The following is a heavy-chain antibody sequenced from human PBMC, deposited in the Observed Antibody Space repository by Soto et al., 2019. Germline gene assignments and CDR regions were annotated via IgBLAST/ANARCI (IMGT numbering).Heavy chain of an antibody. D-gene: IGHD5-18*01. J-gene: IGHJ4*02. CDR2: ISAYNGNT. CDR1: GYTFTSYG. Sequence: GASVKVSCKASGYTFTSYGISWVRQAPGQGLEWMGWISAYNGNTNYAQKLQGRVTMTTDTSTSTAYMELRSLRSDDTAVYYFARVKAGYSYGPIIDYWGQGTLVTVSS. CDR3: ARVKAGYSYGPIIDY. V-gene: IGHV1-18*01.